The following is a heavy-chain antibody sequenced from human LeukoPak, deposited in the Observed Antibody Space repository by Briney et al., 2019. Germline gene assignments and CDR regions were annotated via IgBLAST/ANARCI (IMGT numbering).Heavy chain of an antibody. CDR3: ARSPPDSNSLDY. J-gene: IGHJ4*01. CDR2: IYTTGNT. CDR1: GASITNYY. V-gene: IGHV4-4*07. D-gene: IGHD4-11*01. Sequence: SETLSLICTVSGASITNYYWNWIRQPAGKALEWIGRIYTTGNTNYNPSLKSRVTMSVDTSKNQFSLKLISVTAADTAVYYCARSPPDSNSLDYWGHGSLGSVSS.